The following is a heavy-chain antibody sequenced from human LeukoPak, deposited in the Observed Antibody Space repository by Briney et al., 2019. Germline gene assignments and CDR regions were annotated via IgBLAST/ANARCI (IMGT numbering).Heavy chain of an antibody. CDR1: GFTFSRSW. D-gene: IGHD1-26*01. Sequence: GGSLRLSCVASGFTFSRSWMNWVRQTPGNGLEWVANIKQDGSDKYYADSVKGRFTISRDNAENSLYLQMNSLRAEDSAVYYCARDSIVGATTFDSWGQGTLVIVSS. V-gene: IGHV3-7*01. CDR2: IKQDGSDK. J-gene: IGHJ4*02. CDR3: ARDSIVGATTFDS.